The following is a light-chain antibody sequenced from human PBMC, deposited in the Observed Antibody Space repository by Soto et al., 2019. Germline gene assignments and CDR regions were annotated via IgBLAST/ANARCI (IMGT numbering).Light chain of an antibody. CDR1: SSDVGSYNS. J-gene: IGLJ2*01. Sequence: QSALTQPPSVSGSPGQSGTISCTGTSSDVGSYNSVSWYQQPPDTAPKLMIYEVSNRPSGVPDRFSESKSVNTASMTISGVQAEDEADYYCSSYTSSSNLVFGGGTKLTVL. V-gene: IGLV2-18*02. CDR3: SSYTSSSNLV. CDR2: EVS.